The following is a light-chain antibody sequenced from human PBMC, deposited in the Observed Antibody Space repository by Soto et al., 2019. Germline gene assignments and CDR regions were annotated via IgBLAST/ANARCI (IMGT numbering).Light chain of an antibody. J-gene: IGKJ1*01. Sequence: AIQMTQSPSSLSASVGDRVTITCRASQGIRNDLGWYQQKPGKAPKLLIYAASSLQSWVPSRFSGSVSGTDFPLTISSLQTEDFATYYCLQDYNYPWTFGQGTKAEIK. V-gene: IGKV1-6*01. CDR2: AAS. CDR3: LQDYNYPWT. CDR1: QGIRND.